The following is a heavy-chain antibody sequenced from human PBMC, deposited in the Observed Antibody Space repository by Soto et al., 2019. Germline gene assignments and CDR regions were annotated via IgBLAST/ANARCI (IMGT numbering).Heavy chain of an antibody. CDR2: IYYSGST. D-gene: IGHD5-18*01. CDR1: GGSINSGGYY. CDR3: ARSGYSYGPNPLLY. J-gene: IGHJ4*02. V-gene: IGHV4-31*01. Sequence: SETLSLTCTVSGGSINSGGYYWSWIRQHPGKGLEWIGYIYYSGSTYYNPSLKSPVTISVDTSKNQFSLKLSSVTAADTAVYYCARSGYSYGPNPLLYWGQGTLVTVSS.